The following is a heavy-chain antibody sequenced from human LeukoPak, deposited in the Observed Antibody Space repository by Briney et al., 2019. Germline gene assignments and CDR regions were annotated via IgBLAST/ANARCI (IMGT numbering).Heavy chain of an antibody. CDR2: ISGSGGST. D-gene: IGHD2-15*01. CDR1: GFTFSSYA. V-gene: IGHV3-23*01. J-gene: IGHJ3*02. Sequence: GGSLRLSCAASGFTFSSYAMSWVRRAPGKGLEWVSAISGSGGSTYYADSVKGRFTISRDNSKNTLYLQMNSLRAEDTAVYYCATRDCSGGSCYSGEVSDAFDIWGQGTMVTVSS. CDR3: ATRDCSGGSCYSGEVSDAFDI.